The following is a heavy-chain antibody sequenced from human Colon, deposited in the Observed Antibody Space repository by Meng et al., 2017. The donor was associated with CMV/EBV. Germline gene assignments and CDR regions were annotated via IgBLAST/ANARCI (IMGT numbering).Heavy chain of an antibody. CDR1: GSSISNSR. Sequence: AACGSSISNSRRSWVSRAPGKGLEWISRIHDSDGVASYADSVRGRFTMSRDISQNTLYLQMNSLKVEDTAVYYCTKGATFGVTAPDYWGQGTLVTVSS. J-gene: IGHJ4*02. V-gene: IGHV3-23*01. CDR3: TKGATFGVTAPDY. D-gene: IGHD2-21*02. CDR2: IHDSDGVA.